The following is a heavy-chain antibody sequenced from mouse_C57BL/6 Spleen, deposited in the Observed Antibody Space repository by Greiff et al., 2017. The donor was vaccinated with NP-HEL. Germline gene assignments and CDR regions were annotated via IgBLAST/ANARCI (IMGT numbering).Heavy chain of an antibody. CDR1: GYAFSSYW. Sequence: VKLVESGAELVKPGASVKISCKASGYAFSSYWMNWVKQRPGKGLEWIGQIYPGDGDTNYNGKFKGKATLTADKSSSTAYMQLSSLTSEDSAVYFCARVYTYYAMDYWGQGTSVTVSS. CDR3: ARVYTYYAMDY. J-gene: IGHJ4*01. D-gene: IGHD2-12*01. V-gene: IGHV1-80*01. CDR2: IYPGDGDT.